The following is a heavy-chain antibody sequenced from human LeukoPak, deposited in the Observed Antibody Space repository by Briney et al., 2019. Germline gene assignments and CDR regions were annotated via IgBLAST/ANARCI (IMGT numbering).Heavy chain of an antibody. CDR1: GGSFSGYY. J-gene: IGHJ4*02. CDR3: ARGGYQLRGYSYGTILDY. V-gene: IGHV4-34*01. D-gene: IGHD5-18*01. Sequence: SETLSLTCTVYGGSFSGYYWSWIRQPPGKGPEWIGEINHSGSTNCNPSLKSRVTISVDTSKNQFPLKLTSVTAADTAVYYCARGGYQLRGYSYGTILDYWGQGTLVTVPS. CDR2: INHSGST.